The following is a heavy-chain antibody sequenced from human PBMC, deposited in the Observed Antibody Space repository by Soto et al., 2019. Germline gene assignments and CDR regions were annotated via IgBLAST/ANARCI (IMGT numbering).Heavy chain of an antibody. V-gene: IGHV3-9*01. CDR1: GFTFDDYA. D-gene: IGHD6-13*01. Sequence: EVQLVESGGGLVQPGRSLRLSCAASGFTFDDYAMHWVRQAPGKGLEWVSGISWNSGSIGYADSVKGRFTISRDNAKNSLYLQMNSLRAEDTALYYCAKGPVAAAGIRPYYYAMDVWGQGTXVTXXS. CDR2: ISWNSGSI. J-gene: IGHJ6*02. CDR3: AKGPVAAAGIRPYYYAMDV.